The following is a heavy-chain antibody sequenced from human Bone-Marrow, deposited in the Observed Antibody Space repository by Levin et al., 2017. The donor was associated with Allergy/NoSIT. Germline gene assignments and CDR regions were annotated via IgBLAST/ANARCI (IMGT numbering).Heavy chain of an antibody. CDR1: GFTFSSYG. J-gene: IGHJ4*02. CDR2: ISFDGSDQ. Sequence: GGSLRLSCAASGFTFSSYGMHWVRQAPGKGLEWVALISFDGSDQYYADSVKGRFTISRDSSENTLSLQMSSLRVEDTAISYCAKQFGTAYSLAPLQSGGPGTLETVSP. CDR3: AKQFGTAYSLAPLQS. V-gene: IGHV3-30*18. D-gene: IGHD3/OR15-3a*01.